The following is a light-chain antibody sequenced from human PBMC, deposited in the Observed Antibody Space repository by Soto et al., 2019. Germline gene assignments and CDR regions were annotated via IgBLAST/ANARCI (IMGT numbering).Light chain of an antibody. CDR2: GAS. J-gene: IGKJ1*01. CDR1: QSVTSNN. V-gene: IGKV3-20*01. CDR3: QQYAGSPRT. Sequence: IVLTQSPGTLSLSPGERATLFCRASQSVTSNNLAWYQQKPGQAPRLLIYGASTRATGIPDRFSGSGSGTDFTLAISRLEPEDFALYYCQQYAGSPRTFGQGTKVEFK.